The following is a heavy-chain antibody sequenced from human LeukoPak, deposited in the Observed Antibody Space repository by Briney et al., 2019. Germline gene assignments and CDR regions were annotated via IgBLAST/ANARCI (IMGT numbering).Heavy chain of an antibody. J-gene: IGHJ6*02. V-gene: IGHV4-4*07. CDR1: GGPISSYY. CDR3: SRGLVYSSGYDYGSDV. D-gene: IGHD6-19*01. Sequence: SETLSLTCTVSGGPISSYYWTWIRQSAGKGLEWIGRIYSSGSTDYNPSLKSRVTMSLDTSKNQISLELTSVTAADTAVYYCSRGLVYSSGYDYGSDVWGQGTTVTVSS. CDR2: IYSSGST.